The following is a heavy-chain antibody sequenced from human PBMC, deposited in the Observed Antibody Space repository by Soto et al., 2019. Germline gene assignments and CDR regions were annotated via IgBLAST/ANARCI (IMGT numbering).Heavy chain of an antibody. J-gene: IGHJ4*02. Sequence: DVQLVESGGGLVKPGGSLRLSCSASGFSIKTYSMNWVRQAPGRGLEWVSAISSSGSHIYYADAVKGRFTISRDNAKNAVFLQLNSLRAEDTAMYYCTRDEAAYSSSLHDFWGQGTMVAVSS. V-gene: IGHV3-21*02. CDR1: GFSIKTYS. D-gene: IGHD6-19*01. CDR2: ISSSGSHI. CDR3: TRDEAAYSSSLHDF.